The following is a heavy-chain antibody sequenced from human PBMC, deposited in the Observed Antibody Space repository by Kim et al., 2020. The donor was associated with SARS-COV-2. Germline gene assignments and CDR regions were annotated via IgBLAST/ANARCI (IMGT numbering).Heavy chain of an antibody. CDR3: AREPPYSGGMDV. Sequence: ASVKVSCKVSGYTFTTYYTHLVRQAPGQGLEWVGTISPSGATTSYAQKFQDRVTMTRDAATITVYIKLNSLTSEDTAIYYCAREPPYSGGMDVWGQGTMVTVSS. J-gene: IGHJ6*02. V-gene: IGHV1-46*01. CDR1: GYTFTTYY. CDR2: ISPSGATT. D-gene: IGHD2-15*01.